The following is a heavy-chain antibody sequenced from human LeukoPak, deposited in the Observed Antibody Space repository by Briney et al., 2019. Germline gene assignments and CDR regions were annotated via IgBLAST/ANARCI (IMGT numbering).Heavy chain of an antibody. CDR3: ARVYSSGWTWYYYGMDV. V-gene: IGHV3-30*04. CDR2: ISYDGSNK. D-gene: IGHD6-19*01. CDR1: GFTFGSYA. Sequence: GGSLRLSCAASGFTFGSYAMHWVRQAPGKGLEWVAVISYDGSNKYYADSVKGRFTISRDNSKNTLYPQMNSLRAEDTAVYYCARVYSSGWTWYYYGMDVWGQGTTVTVSS. J-gene: IGHJ6*02.